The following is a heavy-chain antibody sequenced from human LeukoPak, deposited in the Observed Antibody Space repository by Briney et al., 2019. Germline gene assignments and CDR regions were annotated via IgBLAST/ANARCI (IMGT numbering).Heavy chain of an antibody. J-gene: IGHJ4*02. D-gene: IGHD1-26*01. CDR2: ISGGGGST. V-gene: IGHV3-23*01. Sequence: GGSLRLSCAASGFTFTSYSMNWVRQAPGKGLEWVSTISGGGGSTYYADSVKGRFTISRDNSKNTPYLQVNSLRAEDTAVYYCAKGGKWDVTPFDYWGQGTLVTVSS. CDR3: AKGGKWDVTPFDY. CDR1: GFTFTSYS.